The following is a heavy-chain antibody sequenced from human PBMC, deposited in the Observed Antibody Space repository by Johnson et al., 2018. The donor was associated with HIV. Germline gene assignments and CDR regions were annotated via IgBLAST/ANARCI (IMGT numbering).Heavy chain of an antibody. J-gene: IGHJ3*02. CDR1: GFTFSDYG. Sequence: QVQLVESGGGVVQPGGSLRLSCAASGFTFSDYGMHWVRQAPGKGLEWVAFIRYDGSNKYYADSMKGRFTISRDNSKNTLYMQMNSLRAEDTAVYYCAKASGNGYYVDAFDIWGQGTRVTVSS. CDR3: AKASGNGYYVDAFDI. CDR2: IRYDGSNK. V-gene: IGHV3-30*02. D-gene: IGHD3-3*01.